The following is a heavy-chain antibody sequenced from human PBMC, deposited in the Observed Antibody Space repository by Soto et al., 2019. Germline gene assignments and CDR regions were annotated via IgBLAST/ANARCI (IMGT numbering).Heavy chain of an antibody. Sequence: SETLSLTCTVPGGSISSYYWSWIRQPAGKGLEWIGRIYTSGNTNYNPSLESRVTMSVDTSKNQFFLKLSSVTAADTAVYYCARGTQKAGWFDPWGQGTLVTVSS. CDR2: IYTSGNT. CDR1: GGSISSYY. CDR3: ARGTQKAGWFDP. J-gene: IGHJ5*02. D-gene: IGHD3-10*01. V-gene: IGHV4-4*07.